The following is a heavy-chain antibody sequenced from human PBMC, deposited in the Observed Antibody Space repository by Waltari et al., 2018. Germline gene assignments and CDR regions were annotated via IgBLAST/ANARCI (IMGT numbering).Heavy chain of an antibody. J-gene: IGHJ4*02. CDR2: SNPNSGGK. CDR3: ARRIAVAGSFREYYFDY. D-gene: IGHD6-19*01. V-gene: IGHV1-2*02. CDR1: GYTFTGYY. Sequence: QVQLVQSGAEVKKPGASVKVSCKASGYTFTGYYMHWVRQAPGQGLEWMGWSNPNSGGKNYEQKFQGRGTMTRDTSISTAYMELSRLRSDDTAVYYCARRIAVAGSFREYYFDYWGQGTLVTVSS.